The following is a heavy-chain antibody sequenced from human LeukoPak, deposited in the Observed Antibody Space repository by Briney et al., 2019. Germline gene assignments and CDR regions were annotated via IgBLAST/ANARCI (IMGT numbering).Heavy chain of an antibody. CDR3: AIYIVVVPAAIPYYFDY. D-gene: IGHD2-2*02. CDR2: IYHSGST. J-gene: IGHJ4*02. V-gene: IGHV4-38-2*01. CDR1: GYSISSGYY. Sequence: PSETLSLTCAVSGYSISSGYYRAWIRQPPGKGLEWIGSIYHSGSTYYNPSLKSRVTISVDTSKNQFSLKLSSVTAADTAVYYCAIYIVVVPAAIPYYFDYWGQGTLVTVSS.